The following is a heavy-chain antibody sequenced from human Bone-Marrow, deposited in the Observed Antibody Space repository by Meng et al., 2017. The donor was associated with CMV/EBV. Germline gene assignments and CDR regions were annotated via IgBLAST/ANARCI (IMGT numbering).Heavy chain of an antibody. CDR1: GYTFTSYG. Sequence: ASVKVSCKASGYTFTSYGISWVRQAPGQGLEWMGWISAYNGNTNYAQKLQGRVTMTTDTSTSTAYMELRSLRSDDTAVYYFARDRGSYYLQGVAPNFDYWGQGTLVTVSS. CDR3: ARDRGSYYLQGVAPNFDY. V-gene: IGHV1-18*01. CDR2: ISAYNGNT. D-gene: IGHD1-26*01. J-gene: IGHJ4*02.